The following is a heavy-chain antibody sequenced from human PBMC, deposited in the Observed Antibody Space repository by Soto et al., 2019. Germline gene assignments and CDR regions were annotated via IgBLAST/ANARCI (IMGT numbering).Heavy chain of an antibody. J-gene: IGHJ2*01. D-gene: IGHD6-19*01. CDR3: AQTLGLAVAGPGRFDL. CDR2: ITPIFGTA. Sequence: ASVKVSCKAAGGTFSSYAISWVRQAPGQGLEWMGGITPIFGTANYAQKFQGRVTITADESTSTAYMELSSLRSEDTAVYYCAQTLGLAVAGPGRFDLWGRGTLVTVS. V-gene: IGHV1-69*13. CDR1: GGTFSSYA.